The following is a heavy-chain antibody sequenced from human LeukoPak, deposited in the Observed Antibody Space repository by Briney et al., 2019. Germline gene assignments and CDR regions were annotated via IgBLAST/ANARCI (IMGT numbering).Heavy chain of an antibody. CDR2: ISASGGST. J-gene: IGHJ4*02. CDR1: GFTFSSYA. Sequence: GGSLRLSCAASGFTFSSYAMTWVCQAPGKGLEWVSTISASGGSTYYADSVKGRFTISRDNSKNTLYLQMNSLRAEDTAVYHCAKYGYYGSGLTRIYFDYWGQGTLVTVSS. CDR3: AKYGYYGSGLTRIYFDY. D-gene: IGHD3-10*01. V-gene: IGHV3-23*01.